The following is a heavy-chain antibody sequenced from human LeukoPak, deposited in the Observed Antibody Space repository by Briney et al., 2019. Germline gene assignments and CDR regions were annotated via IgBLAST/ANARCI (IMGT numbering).Heavy chain of an antibody. CDR2: IGTAGDT. CDR1: GFTFSSYD. V-gene: IGHV3-13*01. CDR3: ARGPINYSTSWRFDY. J-gene: IGHJ4*02. D-gene: IGHD2-2*01. Sequence: GGSLRLSCAASGFTFSSYDMHWVRQATGKGLEWVSAIGTAGDTYYPGSVKGRFTISRENAKNSLYLQMNSLRAEDTAVYYCARGPINYSTSWRFDYWGQGTLVTVSS.